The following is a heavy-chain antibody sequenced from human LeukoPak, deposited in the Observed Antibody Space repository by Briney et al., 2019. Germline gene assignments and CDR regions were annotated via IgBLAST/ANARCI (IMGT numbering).Heavy chain of an antibody. CDR2: INHSGST. Sequence: PSETLSLTCTVSGGSISSGSYFWNWIRQPPGKGLEWIGEINHSGSTNYNPSLKSRVTMSVDTSKNQFSLKLTSVTAADTAVYYCARGDQGGPYLPTPPSTWIQLWYLSSAEKTKYYFDYWGQGTLVTVSS. CDR3: ARGDQGGPYLPTPPSTWIQLWYLSSAEKTKYYFDY. CDR1: GGSISSGSYF. D-gene: IGHD5-18*01. J-gene: IGHJ4*02. V-gene: IGHV4-39*07.